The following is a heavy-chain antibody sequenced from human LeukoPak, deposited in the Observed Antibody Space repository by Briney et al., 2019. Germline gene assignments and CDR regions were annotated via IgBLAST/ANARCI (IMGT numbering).Heavy chain of an antibody. J-gene: IGHJ4*02. Sequence: ASVKVSCKASGYTFTGYYMYWVRQAPGQGLEWMGWINPNSGGTNYAQKFQGRVTMTRDTSISTAYMELSRLRSDDTAVYYCARDRTIFGVVIIGLFDYWGQGTLVTVSS. V-gene: IGHV1-2*02. CDR1: GYTFTGYY. CDR2: INPNSGGT. D-gene: IGHD3-3*01. CDR3: ARDRTIFGVVIIGLFDY.